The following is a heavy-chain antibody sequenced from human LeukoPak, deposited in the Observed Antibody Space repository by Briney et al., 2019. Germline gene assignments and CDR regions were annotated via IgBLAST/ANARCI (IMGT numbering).Heavy chain of an antibody. CDR1: GGSISSYY. J-gene: IGHJ5*02. Sequence: SETLSLTCTVSGGSISSYYWSWIRQPPGKGLEWIGYIYYSGSTNYNPSLKSRVTISVDTSKNQFSLKLSSVTAADTAVYYCARDPDDSSRGFDPWGQGTLVTVSS. CDR3: ARDPDDSSRGFDP. V-gene: IGHV4-59*12. D-gene: IGHD3-22*01. CDR2: IYYSGST.